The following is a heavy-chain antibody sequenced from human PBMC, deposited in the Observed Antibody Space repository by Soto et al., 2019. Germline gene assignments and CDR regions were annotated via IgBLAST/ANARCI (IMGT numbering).Heavy chain of an antibody. CDR1: GGSISSYY. J-gene: IGHJ4*02. Sequence: PSETLSLTCTVSGGSISSYYWSWIRQPPGKGLEWIGYIYYSGSTNYNPSLKSRVTISVDTSKNQFSLKLSSVTAADTAVYYCARERWLRLGLFDYWGQGTLVTVSS. CDR3: ARERWLRLGLFDY. D-gene: IGHD5-12*01. CDR2: IYYSGST. V-gene: IGHV4-59*01.